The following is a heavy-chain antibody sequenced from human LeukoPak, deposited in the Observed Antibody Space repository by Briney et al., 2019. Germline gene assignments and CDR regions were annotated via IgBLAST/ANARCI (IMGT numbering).Heavy chain of an antibody. Sequence: GGSLRLSCAASGFTFSSYWLHWVRQAPGKGLVWVSRINSDGSSTSYADSVKGRFTISRDNAKNTLYLQMNSLRAEDTAVYYCARGQRGYSYGPFDYWAQGTLVTVSS. D-gene: IGHD5-18*01. CDR1: GFTFSSYW. CDR2: INSDGSST. V-gene: IGHV3-74*01. CDR3: ARGQRGYSYGPFDY. J-gene: IGHJ4*02.